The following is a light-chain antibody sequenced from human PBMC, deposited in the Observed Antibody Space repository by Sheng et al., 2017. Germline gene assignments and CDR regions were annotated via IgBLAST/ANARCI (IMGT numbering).Light chain of an antibody. CDR1: QSVSSN. CDR2: GAS. Sequence: EIVMTQSPATLSVSPGERATLSCRASQSVSSNLAWYQQKPGQGPRLLIYGASSRATGIPDRFSGSGSGTDFTLTISRLEPEDFAVYYCQQYGSSPLTFGGGTKVEIK. CDR3: QQYGSSPLT. V-gene: IGKV3-20*01. J-gene: IGKJ4*01.